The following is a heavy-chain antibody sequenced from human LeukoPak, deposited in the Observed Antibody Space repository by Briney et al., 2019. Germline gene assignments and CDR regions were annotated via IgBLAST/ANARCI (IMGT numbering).Heavy chain of an antibody. CDR1: GGSISSDY. Sequence: KPSQTLSLTCTVPGGSISSDYWSWIRQPPGKGLHWIGYIYYSGSTNYNPSLKSRVTISVDTSKNQFSLKLSSVTAADTAVYYCARDRTGNNWFDPWGQGTLVTVSS. V-gene: IGHV4-59*01. CDR3: ARDRTGNNWFDP. D-gene: IGHD1-1*01. CDR2: IYYSGST. J-gene: IGHJ5*02.